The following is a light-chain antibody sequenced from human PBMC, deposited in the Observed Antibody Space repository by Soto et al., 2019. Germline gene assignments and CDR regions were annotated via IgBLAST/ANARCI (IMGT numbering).Light chain of an antibody. J-gene: IGKJ5*01. CDR1: QSVSSAF. V-gene: IGKV3D-20*02. Sequence: DIVLTQSPDPRSLSPGERSTLSCMASQSVSSAFLAWYQQKPGQAPRLFIYGASSRAAGIPDRFSGSGSGTDFTLTISSLEPEDFAVHYCQQRSNGPPITFGQGTRLEIK. CDR2: GAS. CDR3: QQRSNGPPIT.